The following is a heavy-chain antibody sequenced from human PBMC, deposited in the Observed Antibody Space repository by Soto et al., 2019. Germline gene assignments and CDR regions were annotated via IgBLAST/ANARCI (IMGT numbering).Heavy chain of an antibody. CDR1: GFTLTYYA. CDR3: AKDRDYPREQSHY. CDR2: ISANGQGI. J-gene: IGHJ4*02. Sequence: XGSLILSCTASGFTLTYYAFSWVRQAPGKGLEWVSAISANGQGIYYADSVRGRFTISRDNSKNTVFLHMDSLRAEDTAVYYCAKDRDYPREQSHYWGQGTLVTVS. D-gene: IGHD1-1*01. V-gene: IGHV3-23*01.